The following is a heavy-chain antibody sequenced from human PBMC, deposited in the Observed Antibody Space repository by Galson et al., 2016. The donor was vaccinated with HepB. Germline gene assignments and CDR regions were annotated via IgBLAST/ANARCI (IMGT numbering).Heavy chain of an antibody. CDR3: ARERPDFSDTTGYSDGFDN. D-gene: IGHD3-22*01. CDR2: IPHTGPS. Sequence: SETLSLTCIVSNGSITSSNWWSWVRQPPGKGLEWIGDIPHTGPSTYNPSLKGRLTISVDKSNNQLSLRLTSVTAADTSVYYCARERPDFSDTTGYSDGFDNWGQGTLVTVSS. J-gene: IGHJ4*02. V-gene: IGHV4/OR15-8*01. CDR1: NGSITSSNW.